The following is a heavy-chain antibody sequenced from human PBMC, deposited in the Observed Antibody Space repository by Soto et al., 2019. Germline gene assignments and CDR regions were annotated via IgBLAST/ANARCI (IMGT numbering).Heavy chain of an antibody. J-gene: IGHJ6*02. CDR3: ARGLPVGGMDV. CDR2: IYYSGST. CDR1: GGSISSYY. Sequence: QVQLQESGPGLVKPSETLSLTCTVSGGSISSYYWSWIRQPPGKGLEWIGYIYYSGSTNYNPSLTSRDPISVDTTKTQFSLKLSSVTAADTAVYYCARGLPVGGMDVWGHGTTVTVSS. V-gene: IGHV4-59*01. D-gene: IGHD1-26*01.